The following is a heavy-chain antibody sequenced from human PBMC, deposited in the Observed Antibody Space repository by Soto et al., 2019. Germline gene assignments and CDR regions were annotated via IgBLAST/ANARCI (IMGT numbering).Heavy chain of an antibody. CDR2: IRSSSNV. V-gene: IGHV3-21*01. J-gene: IGHJ4*02. Sequence: EVQLVESGGGLVKPGGSLRLSCAASGFTFSDYTMNWVRQAPGKGLEWVSSIRSSSNVYYEDSLKGRFTIARDTAKNSLCLQMNSLRDEDTAVYYCAKAYRSHNYYSSCFDYWGQGTLVTVSS. D-gene: IGHD3-22*01. CDR1: GFTFSDYT. CDR3: AKAYRSHNYYSSCFDY.